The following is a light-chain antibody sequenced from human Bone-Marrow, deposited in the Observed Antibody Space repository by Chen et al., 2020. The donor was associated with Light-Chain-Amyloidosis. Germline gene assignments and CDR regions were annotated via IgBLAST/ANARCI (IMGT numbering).Light chain of an antibody. CDR3: QQRSSLPWT. V-gene: IGKV3-11*01. CDR2: DAS. CDR1: QSVFRY. J-gene: IGKJ1*01. Sequence: EIVLTQSPATLSLSPGETATLSCRASQSVFRYLAWYQQVPGQPPRLLIYDASTRATGTPARISGGGSGTDFTLTISRLDPEDFAVYYCQQRSSLPWTFGQGTKVEVK.